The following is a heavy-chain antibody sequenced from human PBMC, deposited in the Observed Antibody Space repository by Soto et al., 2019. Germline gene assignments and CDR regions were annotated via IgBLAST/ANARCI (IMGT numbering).Heavy chain of an antibody. J-gene: IGHJ6*01. CDR2: INHNGNT. CDR3: ATAREEVVLAATRSYYPNAIDV. Sequence: QVQLQQWGAGLLTPSETLSLSCGVYGGYFSDYDWSWIRQPPGKGLEWIGEINHNGNTNYNPSLKRRLTISVDTSHNHYSLRLTSVTAADTAVYYCATAREEVVLAATRSYYPNAIDVWAKGTTVTVSS. D-gene: IGHD2-15*01. V-gene: IGHV4-34*01. CDR1: GGYFSDYD.